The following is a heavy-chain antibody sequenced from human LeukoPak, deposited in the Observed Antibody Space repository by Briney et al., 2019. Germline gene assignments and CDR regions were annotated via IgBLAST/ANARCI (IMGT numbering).Heavy chain of an antibody. CDR1: GGSFSGYY. V-gene: IGHV4-34*01. Sequence: SETLSLTCAVYGGSFSGYYWSWIRQPPGKGLEWIGEINHSGSTNYNPSLKSRVTISVDTSKSQFSLKLSSVTAADTAVYYCARVRRSYGSINDYWGQGTLVTVSS. CDR3: ARVRRSYGSINDY. CDR2: INHSGST. J-gene: IGHJ4*02. D-gene: IGHD4-17*01.